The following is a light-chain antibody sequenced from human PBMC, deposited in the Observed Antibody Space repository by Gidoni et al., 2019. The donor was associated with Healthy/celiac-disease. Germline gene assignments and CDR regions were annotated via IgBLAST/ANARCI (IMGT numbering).Light chain of an antibody. CDR1: HSISSY. CDR2: ATS. CDR3: QQGYSTPGT. J-gene: IGKJ1*01. Sequence: DIQMTQSPYSLSASVGDRVTITCRASHSISSYLNWYQQKPGETPKLLIYATSSLQSGVPSRFSGSGSGTDFTLAISSLQPEDFATYYCQQGYSTPGTFGQGTKVEIK. V-gene: IGKV1-39*01.